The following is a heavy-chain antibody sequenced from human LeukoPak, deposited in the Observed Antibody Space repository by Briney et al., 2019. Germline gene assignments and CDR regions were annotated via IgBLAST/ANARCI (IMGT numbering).Heavy chain of an antibody. CDR1: GFTFSSPW. V-gene: IGHV3-74*01. CDR3: ARGTAGYHSSYFDY. J-gene: IGHJ4*02. Sequence: GGSLRLSCAASGFTFSSPWMHWVRQAPGKGLVWFSRINSDGSATAYADSVKGRFTISRDNAENTLYLQMNSLRAEDTAVYYCARGTAGYHSSYFDYWGQGTLVTVSS. D-gene: IGHD3-16*02. CDR2: INSDGSAT.